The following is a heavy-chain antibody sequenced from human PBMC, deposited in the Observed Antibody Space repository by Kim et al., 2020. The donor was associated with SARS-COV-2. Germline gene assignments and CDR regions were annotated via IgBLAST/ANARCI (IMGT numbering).Heavy chain of an antibody. CDR1: GGSISSGDYY. V-gene: IGHV4-30-4*01. Sequence: SETLSLTCTVSGGSISSGDYYWSWIRQPPGKGLEWIGYIYYSGSTYYNPSLKSRVTISVDTSKNQFSLKLSSVTAADTAVYYCARECGSGSYEGGIDYWGQGTLVTVSS. J-gene: IGHJ4*02. D-gene: IGHD3-10*01. CDR2: IYYSGST. CDR3: ARECGSGSYEGGIDY.